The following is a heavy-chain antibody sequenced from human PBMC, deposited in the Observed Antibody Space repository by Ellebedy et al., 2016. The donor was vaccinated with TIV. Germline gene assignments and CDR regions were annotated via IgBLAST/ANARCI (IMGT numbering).Heavy chain of an antibody. CDR1: GYTFTSYG. V-gene: IGHV1-18*01. J-gene: IGHJ4*02. Sequence: ASVKVSCXASGYTFTSYGISWVRQAPGQGLEWMGWISVYNGNTNYAQKLQGRVTMTTDTSTSTAYMELRSLRSEDTAMYYCARDRGELDFDYWGQGTLVTVSS. CDR2: ISVYNGNT. D-gene: IGHD3-10*01. CDR3: ARDRGELDFDY.